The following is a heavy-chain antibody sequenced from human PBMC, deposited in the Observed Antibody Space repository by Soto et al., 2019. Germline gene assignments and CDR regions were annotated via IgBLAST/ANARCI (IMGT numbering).Heavy chain of an antibody. D-gene: IGHD4-4*01. CDR3: EREALYSHSAEYFHP. Sequence: QVPLVQSGAEVKRPGASVKVSCNTSGYTFNTYGTTWVRQAPGQALEWMGWISGYSGHTKYAHKVQVRVTMTTDPFTRTGNMELSRLTYDDTLLYYCEREALYSHSAEYFHPWGQGTRVTVTS. CDR2: ISGYSGHT. J-gene: IGHJ1*01. V-gene: IGHV1-18*01. CDR1: GYTFNTYG.